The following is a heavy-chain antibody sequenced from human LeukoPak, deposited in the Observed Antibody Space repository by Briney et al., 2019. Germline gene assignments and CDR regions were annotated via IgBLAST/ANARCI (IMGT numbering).Heavy chain of an antibody. J-gene: IGHJ6*02. CDR1: GFTFSNFA. D-gene: IGHD2-2*01. CDR2: ISYDATNK. CDR3: ARDRREGYCSSTSCYYYYGMDV. Sequence: GGSLRLSCAASGFTFSNFAMHWVRQAPGKGLEWVAVISYDATNKYYIDSVKGRFTISRDNFKNTVYLQMNSLRAEDTAVYYCARDRREGYCSSTSCYYYYGMDVWGQGTTVTVSS. V-gene: IGHV3-30-3*01.